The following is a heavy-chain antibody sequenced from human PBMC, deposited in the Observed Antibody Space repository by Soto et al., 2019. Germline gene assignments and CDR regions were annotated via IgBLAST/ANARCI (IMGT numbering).Heavy chain of an antibody. CDR3: ARESLKGSITMTLVADY. CDR2: IYTSGST. CDR1: GGSISSYY. V-gene: IGHV4-4*07. D-gene: IGHD3-22*01. Sequence: SETLSLTCTVSGGSISSYYWSWIRQPAGKGLEWIGRIYTSGSTNYNPSLKSRVTMSVDTSKNQFSLKLSSVTAADTAVYYCARESLKGSITMTLVADYLYPGTLVTVSS. J-gene: IGHJ4*02.